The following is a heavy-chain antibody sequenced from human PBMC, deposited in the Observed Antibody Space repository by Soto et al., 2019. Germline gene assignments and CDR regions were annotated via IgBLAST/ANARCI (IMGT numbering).Heavy chain of an antibody. J-gene: IGHJ6*02. CDR3: ARDPSYYGMDV. Sequence: QVQLVQSGAEEKKPGASVKVSCKASGYTFTSYAMHWVRQAPGQRLEWMGWINAGNGNTKYSQKFQGRITITRXTSASTAYMELSSLRSEDTAVYYCARDPSYYGMDVWGQGTTVTVSS. V-gene: IGHV1-3*05. CDR2: INAGNGNT. CDR1: GYTFTSYA.